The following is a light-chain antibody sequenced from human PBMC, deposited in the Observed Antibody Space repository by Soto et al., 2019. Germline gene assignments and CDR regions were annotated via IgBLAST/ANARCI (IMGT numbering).Light chain of an antibody. CDR1: QDITNY. V-gene: IGKV1-33*01. J-gene: IGKJ4*01. CDR2: DAS. CDR3: QQYDNLPLT. Sequence: DIQMTQSPSSLSASVGDRVTITCQASQDITNYLNWYQQKPGEAPKLLIYDASKLETGVSSRFSGSGYERHFTLSISSLQPEDIATYYCQQYDNLPLTFGGGTKVEIK.